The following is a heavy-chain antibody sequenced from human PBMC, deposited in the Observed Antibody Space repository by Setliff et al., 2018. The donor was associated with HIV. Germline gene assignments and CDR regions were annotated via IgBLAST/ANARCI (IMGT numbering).Heavy chain of an antibody. Sequence: PSETLSLTCTVSGDSLRSSSSYYWAWIRQPPGKGLEWIGSIYYTGNTYYNPSLGSRVTMSMDTSKNQFSLRLTSVTAADTTVYYCARHSPYYYYMDVWGNGTTVTSP. V-gene: IGHV4-39*01. CDR2: IYYTGNT. J-gene: IGHJ6*03. CDR3: ARHSPYYYYMDV. CDR1: GDSLRSSSSYY.